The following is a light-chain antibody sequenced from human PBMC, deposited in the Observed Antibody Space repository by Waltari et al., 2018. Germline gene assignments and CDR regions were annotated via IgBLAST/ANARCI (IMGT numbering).Light chain of an antibody. CDR3: CSYAGSYTWV. V-gene: IGLV2-11*01. Sequence: SALTQPRSVSGSPGQSVTISCTGTTNDLGSYNYVSWYQQHPGKAPKLIILDVTKRPSRVPDRLSGYNPGNTASLTISGLRAEDEAEYYCCSYAGSYTWVFGGGTKLTVV. CDR2: DVT. CDR1: TNDLGSYNY. J-gene: IGLJ3*02.